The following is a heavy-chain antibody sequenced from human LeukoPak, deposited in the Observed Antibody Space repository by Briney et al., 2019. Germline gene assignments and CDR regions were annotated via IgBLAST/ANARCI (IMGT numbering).Heavy chain of an antibody. J-gene: IGHJ4*02. V-gene: IGHV3-23*01. CDR2: ISGSGGST. CDR3: AKLYNWNDGGDY. D-gene: IGHD1-20*01. Sequence: PGGSLRLSCAASEFTFSSYAMSWVRKAPGKGLEWVSAISGSGGSTYYADSVKGRFTISRDNSKNTLYLQMNSLRAEDTAVYYCAKLYNWNDGGDYWGQGTLVTVSS. CDR1: EFTFSSYA.